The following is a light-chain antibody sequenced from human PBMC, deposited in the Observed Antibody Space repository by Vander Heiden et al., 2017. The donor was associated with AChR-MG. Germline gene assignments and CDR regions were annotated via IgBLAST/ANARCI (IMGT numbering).Light chain of an antibody. CDR2: GAS. J-gene: IGKJ1*01. V-gene: IGKV3-20*01. CDR3: QQYGTSRT. Sequence: EIVLTQSPGTLALSPGDRATLSCKASQSVTSNYLAWYQQKPGQAPRLLIYGASSRATGIPDRFCGSGSGTDFTLTISSLEPEDFAVYYCQQYGTSRTFGQGTKVENK. CDR1: QSVTSNY.